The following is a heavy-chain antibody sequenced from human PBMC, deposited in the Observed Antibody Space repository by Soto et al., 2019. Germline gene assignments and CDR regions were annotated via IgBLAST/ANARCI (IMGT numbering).Heavy chain of an antibody. CDR2: IDPSDSYT. D-gene: IGHD1-26*01. CDR3: ARRGWESNHGMDV. CDR1: GDSFTSYW. V-gene: IGHV5-10-1*01. J-gene: IGHJ6*02. Sequence: EPLKIWRKGAGDSFTSYWSSWVRQMPGKGLEWMGRIDPSDSYTNYSPSFQGHVTISADKSISTAYLQWSSLKASDTAMYYCARRGWESNHGMDVWGQGTTVTVYS.